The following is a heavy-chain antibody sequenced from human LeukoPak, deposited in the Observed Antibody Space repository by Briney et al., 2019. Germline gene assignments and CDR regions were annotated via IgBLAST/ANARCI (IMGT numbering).Heavy chain of an antibody. V-gene: IGHV3-23*01. CDR1: GFTFSSNP. Sequence: KPGGSLRLSCAASGFTFSSNPMSWVRQAPGKGLEWVSAISGSGINTYYADSVTGRFTISRDNSRNTLYLQMTSLRAEDTAVYYCVQGGGYCGGDCFFYFDYWGPGTLVTVSS. J-gene: IGHJ4*02. D-gene: IGHD2-21*02. CDR2: ISGSGINT. CDR3: VQGGGYCGGDCFFYFDY.